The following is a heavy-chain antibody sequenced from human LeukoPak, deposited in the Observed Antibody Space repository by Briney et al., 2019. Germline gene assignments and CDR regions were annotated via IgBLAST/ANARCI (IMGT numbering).Heavy chain of an antibody. CDR1: GFTFSSYT. J-gene: IGHJ4*02. V-gene: IGHV3-23*01. D-gene: IGHD3-10*01. CDR2: ITTSDGNT. CDR3: ARAGEYSSYYFDY. Sequence: QAGGSLRLSCAASGFTFSSYTMSWVRQAPGKGLEWVSTITTSDGNTYYADSVKGRFTVSRDNSKNTLYLQMNSLRAEDTAVYYCARAGEYSSYYFDYWGQGTLVTVSS.